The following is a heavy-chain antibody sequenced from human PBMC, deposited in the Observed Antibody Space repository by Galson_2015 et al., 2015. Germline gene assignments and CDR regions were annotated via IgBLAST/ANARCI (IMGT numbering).Heavy chain of an antibody. CDR1: GFTFSSYD. D-gene: IGHD2/OR15-2a*01. CDR2: IWFDGSNK. J-gene: IGHJ6*03. CDR3: AREGDLPGTTYYYYYMDV. Sequence: SLRLSCAASGFTFSSYDIHWVRQAPGKGLEWVAVIWFDGSNKYYADSVKGRFTISRDNSKNTLYLHMNSLRAEDTAVYYCAREGDLPGTTYYYYYMDVWGKGTTVTVSS. V-gene: IGHV3-33*01.